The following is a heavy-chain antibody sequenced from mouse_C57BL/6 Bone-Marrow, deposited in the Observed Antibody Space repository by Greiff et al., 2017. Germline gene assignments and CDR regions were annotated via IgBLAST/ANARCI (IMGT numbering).Heavy chain of an antibody. CDR1: GFTFTDYY. J-gene: IGHJ1*03. D-gene: IGHD1-1*01. Sequence: EVQLQQSGPVLVKPGPSVKISCKASGFTFTDYYMHWVKQSHGKSLEWIGLVYPYNGGTSYNQKFKGKATLTVDTSSSTAYMALNSLTSEDSAVXYCARDYYGSSRWYFDVWGTGTTVTVSS. CDR3: ARDYYGSSRWYFDV. V-gene: IGHV1-36*01. CDR2: VYPYNGGT.